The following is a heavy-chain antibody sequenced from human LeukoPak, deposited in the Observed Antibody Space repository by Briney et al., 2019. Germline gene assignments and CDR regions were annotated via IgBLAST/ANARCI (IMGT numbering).Heavy chain of an antibody. CDR2: INSDGSST. Sequence: PGGSLRLSCEASGFTFSSYWMHWVRHVPGEGLVWVSRINSDGSSTTYADSVKGRFTISRDNAKNLVYLQMDSLRAEDTAVYYCTYLRTPYYNDEWLDPWGQGALVTVSS. J-gene: IGHJ5*02. CDR3: TYLRTPYYNDEWLDP. D-gene: IGHD3-22*01. V-gene: IGHV3-74*03. CDR1: GFTFSSYW.